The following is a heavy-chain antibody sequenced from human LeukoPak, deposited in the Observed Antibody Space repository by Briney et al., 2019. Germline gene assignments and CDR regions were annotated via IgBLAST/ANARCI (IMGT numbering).Heavy chain of an antibody. V-gene: IGHV3-23*01. D-gene: IGHD2-2*01. Sequence: GGSLRLSCAASGFTFSSYAMSWVRQAPGKGLEWVSAISGSGGSTYYADSVKGRFTICRDNSKNTLYLQMNSLRAEDTAVYYCAKGSCSSTSCYHYYYYYMDVWGKGTTVTVSS. CDR2: ISGSGGST. CDR3: AKGSCSSTSCYHYYYYYMDV. CDR1: GFTFSSYA. J-gene: IGHJ6*03.